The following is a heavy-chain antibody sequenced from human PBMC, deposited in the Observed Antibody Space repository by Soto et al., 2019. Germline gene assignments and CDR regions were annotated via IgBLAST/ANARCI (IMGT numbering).Heavy chain of an antibody. J-gene: IGHJ6*02. D-gene: IGHD1-1*01. CDR2: INGGNGHT. V-gene: IGHV1-3*01. CDR1: GYTFSTYA. Sequence: QVQVVQSGAEVKKPGASVKVSCKASGYTFSTYALHWVRQARGQGLEWMGWINGGNGHTRYSQKFKDRVTISRDTPASTAYMELSGLRSEDTAVYYCARGKGMEENYYYYGMDVWGQGTTVTVSS. CDR3: ARGKGMEENYYYYGMDV.